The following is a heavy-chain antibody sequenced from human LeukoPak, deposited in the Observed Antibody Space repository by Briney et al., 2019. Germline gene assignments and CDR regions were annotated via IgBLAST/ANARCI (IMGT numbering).Heavy chain of an antibody. J-gene: IGHJ5*02. Sequence: HGASVKVSCKVSGYTLTELSMHWVRQAPGKGLEWMGGFDPEDGETIYAQKFQGRVTMTEDTSTDTAYMELSSLRSEDTAVYYCATAISIEPLWFDPWGQGTLVTVSS. CDR1: GYTLTELS. CDR2: FDPEDGET. CDR3: ATAISIEPLWFDP. V-gene: IGHV1-24*01.